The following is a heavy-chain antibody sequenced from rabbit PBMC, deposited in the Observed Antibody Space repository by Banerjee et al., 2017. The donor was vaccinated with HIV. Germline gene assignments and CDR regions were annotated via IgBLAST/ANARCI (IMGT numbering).Heavy chain of an antibody. CDR3: ARDRELRDEYGDYYFATRLDL. V-gene: IGHV1S47*01. CDR1: GIDFSSDG. Sequence: EELVESGGALVQPGESLELSCKASGIDFSSDGISWVRQAPGRGPEWIAYIYPGFGVSKYANSVRGRFTISSDNAQNTVFLQLTSLTASDTATYFCARDRELRDEYGDYYFATRLDLWGPGTLVTVS. J-gene: IGHJ3*01. D-gene: IGHD2-1*01. CDR2: IYPGFGVS.